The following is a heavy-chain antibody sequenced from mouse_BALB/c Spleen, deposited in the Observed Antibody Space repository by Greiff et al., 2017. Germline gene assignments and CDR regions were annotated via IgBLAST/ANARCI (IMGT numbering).Heavy chain of an antibody. D-gene: IGHD1-1*01. CDR1: GFAFSSYD. CDR2: ISSGGGST. J-gene: IGHJ2*01. CDR3: ARHPIYYSYYLDY. V-gene: IGHV5-12-1*01. Sequence: EVKVVESGGGLVKPGGSLKLSCAASGFAFSSYDMSWVRQTPEKRLEWVAYISSGGGSTYYPDTVKGRFTISRDNAKNTLYLQMSSLKSEDTAMYYCARHPIYYSYYLDYWGQGTTLTVSS.